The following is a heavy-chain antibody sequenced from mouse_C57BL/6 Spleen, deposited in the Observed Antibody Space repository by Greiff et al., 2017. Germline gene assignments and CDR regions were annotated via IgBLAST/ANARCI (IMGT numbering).Heavy chain of an antibody. CDR1: GFTFSDAW. Sequence: EVKVEESGGGLVQPGGSMKLSCAASGFTFSDAWMDWVRQSPEKGLEWVAEIRNKANNHATYYAESVKGRFTISRDDSKSSVYLQMNSLRAEDTGIYYCTRYYYDYDGYAMDYWGQGTSVTVSS. J-gene: IGHJ4*01. CDR2: IRNKANNHAT. D-gene: IGHD2-4*01. CDR3: TRYYYDYDGYAMDY. V-gene: IGHV6-6*01.